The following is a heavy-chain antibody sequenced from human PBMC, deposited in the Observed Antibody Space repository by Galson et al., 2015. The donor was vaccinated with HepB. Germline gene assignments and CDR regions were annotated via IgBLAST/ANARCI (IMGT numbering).Heavy chain of an antibody. Sequence: SVKVSCKASGYTFTSYAMNWVRQAPGQGLEWMGWINTNTGNPTYAQGFTGRFVFSLDTSVSTAYLQISSLKAEDTAVYYCAGNPRIAVAGTQAWDAFDIWGQGTMVTVSS. J-gene: IGHJ3*02. D-gene: IGHD6-19*01. CDR3: AGNPRIAVAGTQAWDAFDI. CDR2: INTNTGNP. CDR1: GYTFTSYA. V-gene: IGHV7-4-1*02.